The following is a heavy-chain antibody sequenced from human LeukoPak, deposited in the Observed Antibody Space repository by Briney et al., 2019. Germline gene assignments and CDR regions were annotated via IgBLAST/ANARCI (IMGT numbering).Heavy chain of an antibody. CDR1: GYICTSYY. Sequence: ASVKVSCKTSGYICTSYYLHWVRQAPGQALEWLGVVYPSAGTSDPAQRFRARITLSDDTSTSTAYMELRSLKSEDTAIYFCVREYHGGYFDFWGQGTLVTVSS. CDR3: VREYHGGYFDF. CDR2: VYPSAGTS. V-gene: IGHV1-46*03. J-gene: IGHJ4*02. D-gene: IGHD3-16*01.